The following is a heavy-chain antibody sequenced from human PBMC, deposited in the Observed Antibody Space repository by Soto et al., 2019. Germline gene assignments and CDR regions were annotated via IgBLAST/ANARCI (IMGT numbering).Heavy chain of an antibody. Sequence: DVQLVESGGGLVQPGGSLRLSCAASGFTFSNYWMHWVRQAPGKGLVWVAYINSDASTIKYADSVKGRFTISRDNARNTLYLQMHSLRGDDTAVYYCARHKWNYYNYYGMDVWGQGTRVTVS. V-gene: IGHV3-74*03. CDR2: INSDASTI. CDR1: GFTFSNYW. D-gene: IGHD1-20*01. CDR3: ARHKWNYYNYYGMDV. J-gene: IGHJ6*02.